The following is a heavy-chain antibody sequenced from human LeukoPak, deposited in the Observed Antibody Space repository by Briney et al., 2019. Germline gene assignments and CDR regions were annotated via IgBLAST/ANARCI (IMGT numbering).Heavy chain of an antibody. D-gene: IGHD3-22*01. Sequence: ASVKVSCKASGYTFTSYGISWVRQAPGQGLEWMGWISAYNGNTNYAQKLQGRVTMTTDTSTSTAYMELGSLRSDDTAVYYCARVSPYYYDSSGYYFARWFDPWGQGTLVTVSS. J-gene: IGHJ5*02. CDR3: ARVSPYYYDSSGYYFARWFDP. CDR1: GYTFTSYG. V-gene: IGHV1-18*01. CDR2: ISAYNGNT.